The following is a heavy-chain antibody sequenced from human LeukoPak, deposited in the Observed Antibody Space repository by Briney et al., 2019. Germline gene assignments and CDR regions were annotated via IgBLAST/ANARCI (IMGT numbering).Heavy chain of an antibody. D-gene: IGHD2-15*01. CDR3: ARAFGSLGLDP. V-gene: IGHV3-74*03. Sequence: GGSLRLSCAASRFTFSSNWMHWVCQAPGKGLVWVSCINSDGSSTKYADSVKGRFTVSRDNAKNTLYLQMNSLRVEDTAVYYCARAFGSLGLDPWGQGTLVTVSS. J-gene: IGHJ5*02. CDR1: RFTFSSNW. CDR2: INSDGSST.